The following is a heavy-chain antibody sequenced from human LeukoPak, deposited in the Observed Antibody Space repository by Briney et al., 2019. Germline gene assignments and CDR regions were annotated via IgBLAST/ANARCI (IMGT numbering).Heavy chain of an antibody. CDR3: ARCSSGWWFDI. V-gene: IGHV4-59*06. J-gene: IGHJ3*02. CDR2: IYYSGST. Sequence: PSETLSLTCTVSGGSISNHYWSWIRQHPGKGLEWIGYIYYSGSTFYNPSLKSRVTISVDTSKNQFSLKLSSVTAADTAVYYCARCSSGWWFDIWGQGTMVTVSS. D-gene: IGHD6-19*01. CDR1: GGSISNHY.